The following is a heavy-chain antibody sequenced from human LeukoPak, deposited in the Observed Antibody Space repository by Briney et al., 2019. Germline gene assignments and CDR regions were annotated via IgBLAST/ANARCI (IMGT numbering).Heavy chain of an antibody. CDR2: INPNTGGT. J-gene: IGHJ5*02. CDR3: ARGCIITSCLGDDP. Sequence: ASVKVSCKASGYTFTGYYIHWVRQAPGQGLEWMGWINPNTGGTFWAQKFQGRVTMTRDTSINTAYMELSRLRSEDTAVYYCARGCIITSCLGDDPWGQGTLVTVSS. V-gene: IGHV1-2*02. D-gene: IGHD3-10*01. CDR1: GYTFTGYY.